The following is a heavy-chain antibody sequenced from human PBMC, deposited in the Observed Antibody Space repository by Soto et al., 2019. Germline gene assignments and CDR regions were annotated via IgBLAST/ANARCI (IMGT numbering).Heavy chain of an antibody. CDR2: ISYDGSNK. Sequence: GGSLRLSCAASGFTFSSYGMHWVRQAPGKGLEWVAVISYDGSNKYYADSVKGRFTISRDNSKNTLYLQMNSLRAEDTAVYYCAKDLASYAGEFDYWGQGTLVTVSS. V-gene: IGHV3-30*18. D-gene: IGHD1-26*01. J-gene: IGHJ4*02. CDR3: AKDLASYAGEFDY. CDR1: GFTFSSYG.